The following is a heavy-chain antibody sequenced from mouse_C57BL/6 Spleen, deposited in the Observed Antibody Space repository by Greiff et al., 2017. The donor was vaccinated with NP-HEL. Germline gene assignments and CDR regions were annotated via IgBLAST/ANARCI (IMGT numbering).Heavy chain of an antibody. CDR2: INPNNGGT. J-gene: IGHJ2*01. CDR3: ARAGDDGYHERYFDY. V-gene: IGHV1-26*01. Sequence: EVQLQQSGPELVKPGASVKISCKASGYTFTDYYMNWVKQSHGKSLEWIGDINPNNGGTSYNQKFKGKATLTVDKSSSTAYMELRSLTSEDSAVYYCARAGDDGYHERYFDYWGQGTTLTVSS. CDR1: GYTFTDYY. D-gene: IGHD2-3*01.